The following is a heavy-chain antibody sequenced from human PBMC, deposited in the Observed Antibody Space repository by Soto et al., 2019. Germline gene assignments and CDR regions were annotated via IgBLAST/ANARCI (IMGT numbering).Heavy chain of an antibody. D-gene: IGHD5-18*01. J-gene: IGHJ4*02. V-gene: IGHV3-74*01. CDR3: ARFRAMVFDY. CDR2: ISPDGGNT. CDR1: GCTFRSYW. Sequence: ASLTISCAASGCTFRSYWRHRVRQAPGKGLVWVSRISPDGGNTNYADSVKGRFTISRDNSKNTLYLQMNSLRPEDTAVYYCARFRAMVFDYGGQGTLVTVFS.